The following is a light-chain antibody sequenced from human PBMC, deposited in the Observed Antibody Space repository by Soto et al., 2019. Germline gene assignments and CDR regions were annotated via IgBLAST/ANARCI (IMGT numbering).Light chain of an antibody. CDR3: QQYKNWYS. CDR1: QSVGNS. CDR2: RAS. J-gene: IGKJ2*01. V-gene: IGKV3-15*01. Sequence: EIVMTQYPATLSVSAGERAALSCRASQSVGNSLAWYQQKPGQAPRLLLYRASYRATGIADRFSGSGSGTEFNLTISSLQSEDFAVYYCQQYKNWYSFGQGTKLEIK.